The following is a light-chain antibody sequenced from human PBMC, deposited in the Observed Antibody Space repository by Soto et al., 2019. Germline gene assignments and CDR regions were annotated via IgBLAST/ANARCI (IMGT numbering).Light chain of an antibody. V-gene: IGKV4-1*01. CDR3: QQYYDTPYT. CDR2: WAS. CDR1: QTVVYSTSSQSY. Sequence: DIVLTQSPDSLAVSLGERAAINCKSSQTVVYSTSSQSYLAWYQQKPGQLPKLLIYWASTRESGVPDRFIGSGSGTDFTLTINTLQAEDVAVYYCQQYYDTPYTFGQGTKLVMK. J-gene: IGKJ2*01.